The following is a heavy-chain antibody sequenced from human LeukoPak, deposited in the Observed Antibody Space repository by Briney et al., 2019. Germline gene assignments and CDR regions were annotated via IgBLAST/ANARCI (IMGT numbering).Heavy chain of an antibody. CDR2: INSDGSST. CDR1: GFTFSSYW. Sequence: GGSLRLSCEASGFTFSSYWMHWVRQVPGEGLVWVSRINSDGSSTTYADSVKGRFTISRDNAKNTLNLQMNRLRVEDTAVYYCAREGRVTGYDFDYWGQGTLVTVSS. CDR3: AREGRVTGYDFDY. D-gene: IGHD5-12*01. V-gene: IGHV3-74*03. J-gene: IGHJ4*02.